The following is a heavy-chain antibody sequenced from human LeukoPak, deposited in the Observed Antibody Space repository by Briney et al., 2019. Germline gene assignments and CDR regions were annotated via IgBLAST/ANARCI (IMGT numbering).Heavy chain of an antibody. Sequence: SVKVSCKVSGGTFSSYGITWVRRAPGQGLEWMGMIIPFLGVTNYAQKFQGRVTTTADKSTSTAYMELSSLRSEDTAVYYCARVNGDYFDYWGQGTLVTVTS. D-gene: IGHD4-17*01. CDR2: IIPFLGVT. CDR3: ARVNGDYFDY. V-gene: IGHV1-69*04. J-gene: IGHJ4*02. CDR1: GGTFSSYG.